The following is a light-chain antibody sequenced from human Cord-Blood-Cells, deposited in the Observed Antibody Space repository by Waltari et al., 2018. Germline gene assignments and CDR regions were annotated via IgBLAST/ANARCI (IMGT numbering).Light chain of an antibody. CDR2: GNS. J-gene: IGLJ3*02. Sequence: QSVLTQPPSVSGAPGQRVTISCTGSSSNIGAGYDVPWYQQLPGTAPTLLLYGNSNRPSAVPDRFSGSNSGTSASLAITGLQAEDEADYYCQSYDSSLSGSVFGGGTKLTVL. V-gene: IGLV1-40*01. CDR3: QSYDSSLSGSV. CDR1: SSNIGAGYD.